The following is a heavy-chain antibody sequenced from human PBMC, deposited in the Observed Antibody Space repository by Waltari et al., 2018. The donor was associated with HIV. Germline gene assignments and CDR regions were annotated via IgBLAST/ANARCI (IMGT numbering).Heavy chain of an antibody. J-gene: IGHJ5*02. D-gene: IGHD3-22*01. CDR1: GYSFTSYW. V-gene: IGHV5-51*03. CDR2: IDPGDSDT. Sequence: EVPLVQPGAEVKKPGASVKTSCKGSGYSFTSYWIGWVRQMPGQGLEWMGIIDPGDSDTRYSPSFQGQVTISADKSISTAYLQWSSLKASDTAMYYCARRWGYYDSTPEGWFDPWGQGTLVTVSS. CDR3: ARRWGYYDSTPEGWFDP.